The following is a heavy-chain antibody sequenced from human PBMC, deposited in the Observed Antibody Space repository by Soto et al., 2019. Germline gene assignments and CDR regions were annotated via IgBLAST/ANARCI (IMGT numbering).Heavy chain of an antibody. CDR1: GGSISSGGYY. CDR2: IYYSGST. CDR3: ARTGTNWFDP. Sequence: ASETLSLTCTVSGGSISSGGYYWSWIRQHPGKGLEWIGYIYYSGSTYYNPSLKSRVTISVDTSKNQFSLKLSSVTAADTAVYYCARTGTNWFDPWGQGTLVTVSS. V-gene: IGHV4-31*03. J-gene: IGHJ5*02.